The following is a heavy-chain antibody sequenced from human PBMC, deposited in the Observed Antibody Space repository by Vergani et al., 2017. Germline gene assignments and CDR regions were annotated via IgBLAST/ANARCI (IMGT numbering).Heavy chain of an antibody. Sequence: QVQLVESAGGVVQPGGSLRLSCAASGFTFSNFGMHWIRQAPGKGLEWLAYIGKDGINTRYRAAVKGRFTVSRDNSKSTLYLQMNSLRTEDTAVYYCATKSCGTPGCQIGYFREWGQGTLVTVSS. CDR3: ATKSCGTPGCQIGYFRE. D-gene: IGHD1-1*01. CDR1: GFTFSNFG. CDR2: IGKDGINT. J-gene: IGHJ1*01. V-gene: IGHV3-30*02.